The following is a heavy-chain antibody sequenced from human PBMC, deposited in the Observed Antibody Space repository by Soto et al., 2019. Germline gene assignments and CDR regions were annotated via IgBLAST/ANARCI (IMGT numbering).Heavy chain of an antibody. V-gene: IGHV3-53*01. J-gene: IGHJ4*02. D-gene: IGHD3-9*01. CDR1: GFTVSSNY. CDR2: IYSGGST. CDR3: AKDPYDILTGYYTIDY. Sequence: PGGSLRLSCAASGFTVSSNYMSWVRQAPGKGLEWVSVIYSGGSTYYADSVKGRFTISRDNSKNTLYLQMNSLRAEDTAVYYCAKDPYDILTGYYTIDYWGQGTLVTVSS.